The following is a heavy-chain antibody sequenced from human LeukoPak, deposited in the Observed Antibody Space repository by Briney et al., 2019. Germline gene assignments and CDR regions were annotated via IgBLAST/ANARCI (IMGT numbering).Heavy chain of an antibody. D-gene: IGHD1-26*01. CDR1: GGSISTYX. Sequence: SETLSLTCAVSGGSISTYXXXWIRQPPGKXXXWIGYVDYSGSTNSXXXXKXRXTLSVDSSRNQFSLKVNSVTAADTAVYYCARVGSYCFDLWGRGTLVTVSS. CDR2: VDYSGST. V-gene: IGHV4-59*01. J-gene: IGHJ2*01. CDR3: ARVGSYCFDL.